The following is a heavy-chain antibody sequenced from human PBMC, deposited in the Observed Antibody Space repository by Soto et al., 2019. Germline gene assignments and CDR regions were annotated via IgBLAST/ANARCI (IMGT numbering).Heavy chain of an antibody. D-gene: IGHD6-6*01. V-gene: IGHV3-15*01. CDR1: GFTFTDAW. Sequence: EVQLVESGRGSAKPGGSVRLSCAASGFTFTDAWMNWVRQVPGEGLEWVGHVKSQIDGGTTDSAAALDGRVTISRDDSKNMVYLQLNRLRTDDTAVYYCATGSARFDFWGQGTLVTVSS. CDR2: VKSQIDGGTT. CDR3: ATGSARFDF. J-gene: IGHJ5*01.